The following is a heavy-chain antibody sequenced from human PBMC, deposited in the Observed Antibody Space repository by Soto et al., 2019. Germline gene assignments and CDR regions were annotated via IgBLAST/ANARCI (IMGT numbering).Heavy chain of an antibody. CDR3: ANPGGFGMDV. J-gene: IGHJ6*02. V-gene: IGHV5-51*01. CDR1: GYNFATHW. D-gene: IGHD5-12*01. CDR2: IFPGGAET. Sequence: GESLKISCQGSGYNFATHWIGWVRHKAGKGLEWMGIIFPGGAETRYSPSFQGHITISADKSISIAYLRWSSLKASDTGMYYCANPGGFGMDVWGQGTTVTVSS.